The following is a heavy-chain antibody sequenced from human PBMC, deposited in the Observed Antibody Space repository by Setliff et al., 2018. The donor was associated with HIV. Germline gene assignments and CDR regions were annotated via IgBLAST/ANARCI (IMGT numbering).Heavy chain of an antibody. Sequence: SGPTLVNPTQTLTLTCTFSGLSLSASEVGVTWIRQPPGKALEWLALIYWDDDKRYSPSRKSRLTITKDTSKNQVVLTMTNMDPVDTATYYCAQIRADSYGYGALGFWGQGTLVTVSS. CDR1: GLSLSASEVG. J-gene: IGHJ4*02. D-gene: IGHD5-18*01. CDR3: AQIRADSYGYGALGF. V-gene: IGHV2-5*02. CDR2: IYWDDDK.